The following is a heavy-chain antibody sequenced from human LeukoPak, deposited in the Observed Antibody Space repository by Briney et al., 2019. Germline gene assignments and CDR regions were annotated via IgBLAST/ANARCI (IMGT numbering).Heavy chain of an antibody. CDR1: GFTFSSYA. V-gene: IGHV3-48*03. J-gene: IGHJ5*02. D-gene: IGHD3-10*01. CDR3: ARAQRLLWFGESNWFDP. Sequence: GGSLRLSCAASGFTFSSYAMHWVRQAPGKGLEWVSYISSSGSTIYYADSVKGRFTISRDNAKNSLYLQMNSLRAEDTAVYYCARAQRLLWFGESNWFDPWGQGTLVTVSS. CDR2: ISSSGSTI.